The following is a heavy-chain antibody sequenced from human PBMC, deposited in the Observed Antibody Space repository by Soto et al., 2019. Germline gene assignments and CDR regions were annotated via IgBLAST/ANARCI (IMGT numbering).Heavy chain of an antibody. CDR3: AREDKWENYDILTLYGLDV. J-gene: IGHJ6*02. CDR1: GDSVSSNSAA. V-gene: IGHV6-1*01. D-gene: IGHD3-9*01. Sequence: SQTLSLTCVISGDSVSSNSAAWNWIRQSPSRGLEWLGRTYYRSKWYNDYAVSVKSRIIINADTSKNQFSLQLNSVTPEDTAVYYCAREDKWENYDILTLYGLDVWGQGTSVTVSS. CDR2: TYYRSKWYN.